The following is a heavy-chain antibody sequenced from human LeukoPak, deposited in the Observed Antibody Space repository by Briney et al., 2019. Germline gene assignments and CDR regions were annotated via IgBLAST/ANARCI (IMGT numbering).Heavy chain of an antibody. J-gene: IGHJ4*02. CDR2: INHSGTT. V-gene: IGHV4-39*07. CDR1: GGSISSGSYY. CDR3: ARGWFCSGGSCFPDY. Sequence: HPSETLSLTRTVSGGSISSGSYYWSWIRQPPGKGLEWIGEINHSGTTNYNPSLKSRVTISVDTSKNQFSLNLSSVTAADTAVYYCARGWFCSGGSCFPDYWGQGTLVTVSS. D-gene: IGHD2-15*01.